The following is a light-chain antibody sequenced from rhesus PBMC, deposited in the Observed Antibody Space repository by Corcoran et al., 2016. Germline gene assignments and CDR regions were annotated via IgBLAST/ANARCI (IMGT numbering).Light chain of an antibody. V-gene: IGKV1-22*01. J-gene: IGKJ1*01. Sequence: DIQMTQSPSSLSASVGDTVTITCRASQGISSWLAWYQQKPGKAPKLLIYKASSLQMGVPSRFSGSGSRTDCILTISSLQSEEFATYYCQQYNSRPPTFGQGTKVEIK. CDR2: KAS. CDR3: QQYNSRPPT. CDR1: QGISSW.